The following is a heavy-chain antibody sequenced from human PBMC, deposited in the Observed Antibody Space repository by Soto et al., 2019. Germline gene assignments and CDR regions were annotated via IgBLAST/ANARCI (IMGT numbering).Heavy chain of an antibody. CDR2: ISAYTGHA. V-gene: IGHV1-18*01. CDR3: AREGYCSSSMCYGGYYYMDV. D-gene: IGHD2-2*01. CDR1: GYTLTNYG. Sequence: QVQLVQSGGEVKNPGASVKVSCKAFGYTLTNYGISWVRQAPGQGLEWMGWISAYTGHANYAQKFQGRVRLTTDRPTKTAYMELRSLGSDDTAEYYCAREGYCSSSMCYGGYYYMDVWGKGTTVTVS. J-gene: IGHJ6*03.